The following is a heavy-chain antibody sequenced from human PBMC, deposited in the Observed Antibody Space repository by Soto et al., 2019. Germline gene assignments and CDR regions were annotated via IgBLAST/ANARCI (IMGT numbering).Heavy chain of an antibody. D-gene: IGHD6-13*01. CDR1: GFTVSSNY. CDR2: IYSGGST. Sequence: PGGSLRLSCAASGFTVSSNYMSWVRQAPGKGLEWVPVIYSGGSTYYADSVKGRFTISRDNSKNTLYLQMNSLRAEDTAVYYCARLSVIFNSSSWYDYWGQGTLVTVSS. J-gene: IGHJ4*02. CDR3: ARLSVIFNSSSWYDY. V-gene: IGHV3-53*01.